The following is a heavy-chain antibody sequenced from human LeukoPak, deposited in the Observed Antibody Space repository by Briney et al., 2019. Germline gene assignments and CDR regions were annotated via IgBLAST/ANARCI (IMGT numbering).Heavy chain of an antibody. J-gene: IGHJ3*02. CDR1: GGSITGHY. Sequence: SETLSLTCAVSGGSITGHYWNWIRQTPGMRLEWIGYTSYSRTTIYNSYFKGRATMSIDTSKNQLYLNLTSVTATDTAVYYCAKLGHSAGWYLGAFDIWGQGTTVIVSS. CDR2: TSYSRTT. V-gene: IGHV4-59*08. CDR3: AKLGHSAGWYLGAFDI. D-gene: IGHD6-19*01.